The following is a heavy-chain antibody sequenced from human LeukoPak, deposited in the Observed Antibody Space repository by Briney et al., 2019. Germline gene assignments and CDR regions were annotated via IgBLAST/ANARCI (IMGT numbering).Heavy chain of an antibody. V-gene: IGHV1-2*02. J-gene: IGHJ4*02. D-gene: IGHD3-10*01. CDR3: ARGAKGRLWFGELLPYYFDY. CDR1: GGTFSSYA. CDR2: INPNSGGT. Sequence: ASVKVSCKASGGTFSSYAISWVRQAPGQGLEWMGWINPNSGGTNYAQKFQGRVTMTRDTSITTAYMEMSRLRSDDTAVYYCARGAKGRLWFGELLPYYFDYWGQGTLVTVSS.